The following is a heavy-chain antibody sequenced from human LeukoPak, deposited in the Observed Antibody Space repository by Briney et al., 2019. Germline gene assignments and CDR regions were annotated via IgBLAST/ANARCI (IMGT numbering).Heavy chain of an antibody. J-gene: IGHJ4*02. CDR1: GYTFTRYW. V-gene: IGHV5-10-1*01. D-gene: IGHD3-16*02. Sequence: GESLRISCKGSGYTFTRYWITWVRQMPGKGLEWMGRIDPSDSYTNYSPSFQGHVTISVDKSISTAYLQWRSLKASDTAMYYCARHSGAGMITFGGVIVGYFDYWGQGTLVTVSS. CDR3: ARHSGAGMITFGGVIVGYFDY. CDR2: IDPSDSYT.